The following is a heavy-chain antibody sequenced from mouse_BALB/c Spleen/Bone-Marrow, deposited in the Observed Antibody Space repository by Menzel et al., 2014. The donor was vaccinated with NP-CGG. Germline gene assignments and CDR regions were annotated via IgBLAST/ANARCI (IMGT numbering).Heavy chain of an antibody. V-gene: IGHV1-69*01. Sequence: VQLQQSGAELVMPGASVKMSCKASGHTFXDYWMHWVKQRPGQGLEWIGAIDTSDSYTSYNQKFKGKATSTVDESSSTAYMQLSSLTSEDSAVYYCARSDYRFDPLPYWGQGTLVTVSA. J-gene: IGHJ3*01. CDR3: ARSDYRFDPLPY. D-gene: IGHD2-14*01. CDR1: GHTFXDYW. CDR2: IDTSDSYT.